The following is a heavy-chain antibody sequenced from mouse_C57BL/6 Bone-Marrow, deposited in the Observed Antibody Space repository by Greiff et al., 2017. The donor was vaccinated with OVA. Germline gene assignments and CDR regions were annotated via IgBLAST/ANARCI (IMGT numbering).Heavy chain of an antibody. CDR1: GYTFTSYW. Sequence: VQLQQPGPELVKPGASVKLSCKASGYTFTSYWMHWVKQRPGQGLEWIGLIYPNSGSTNYNEKFKSKATLTVDNSSSTAYMQLSSLTSEDSAVYYGARKLYDGWGKGTTLTVST. CDR3: ARKLYDG. V-gene: IGHV1-64*01. J-gene: IGHJ2*01. CDR2: IYPNSGST. D-gene: IGHD1-1*01.